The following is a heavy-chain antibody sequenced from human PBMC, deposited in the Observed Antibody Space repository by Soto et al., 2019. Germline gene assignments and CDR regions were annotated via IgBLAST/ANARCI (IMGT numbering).Heavy chain of an antibody. CDR2: IHSDGST. D-gene: IGHD6-19*01. J-gene: IGHJ4*02. CDR3: ARDASGPFDY. CDR1: GFTVSDS. V-gene: IGHV3-53*01. Sequence: GGSLRLSCSVAGFTVSDSMSWVRQAPGKGLECVSFIHSDGSTHYTDSVRGRFTISRDNSKNTLYLQMDRLRVDDTAVYFCARDASGPFDYWGQGTLVTVSS.